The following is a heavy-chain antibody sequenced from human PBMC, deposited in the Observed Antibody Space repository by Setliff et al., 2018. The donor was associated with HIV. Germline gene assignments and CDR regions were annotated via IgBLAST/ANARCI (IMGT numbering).Heavy chain of an antibody. CDR2: IYYSGST. Sequence: PSETLSLTCTVSDGPISSDDYYWGWIRQPPGKGLEWIGSIYYSGSTYYNPSLKSRVIISVDTSKNQFSLKVTSVTAADTAVYYCTRDLWGDDYYYNNMDVWGKGTTVTVSS. V-gene: IGHV4-39*07. CDR3: TRDLWGDDYYYNNMDV. CDR1: DGPISSDDYY. D-gene: IGHD2-21*02. J-gene: IGHJ6*03.